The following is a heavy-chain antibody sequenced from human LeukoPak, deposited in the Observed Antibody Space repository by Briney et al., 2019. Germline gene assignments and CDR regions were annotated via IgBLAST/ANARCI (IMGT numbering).Heavy chain of an antibody. J-gene: IGHJ4*02. CDR3: AKVRYDTTDY. D-gene: IGHD1-1*01. V-gene: IGHV3-23*01. CDR1: GFTFSSYA. Sequence: PGGSLRLSCAASGFTFSSYAISSVRQAPGKGLEWVSAISGSGGSTYYADSVQGRFTISRDNSKNTLYLQMNSLRAEDTAVYYCAKVRYDTTDYWGQGTLVTVSS. CDR2: ISGSGGST.